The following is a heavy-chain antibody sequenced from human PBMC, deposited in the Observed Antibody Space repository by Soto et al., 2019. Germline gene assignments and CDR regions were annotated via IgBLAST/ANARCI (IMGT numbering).Heavy chain of an antibody. CDR3: AREDGYCSGGSCYWPYFDY. J-gene: IGHJ4*02. Sequence: GASVKVSCKVSGYTLTELSMHWARQAPGKGLEWMGVFDAEDGAASYAQNFQGRVTMTTDTSTSTAYMELRSLRSDDTAVYYCAREDGYCSGGSCYWPYFDYWGQGTLVTVS. D-gene: IGHD2-15*01. CDR1: GYTLTELS. CDR2: FDAEDGAA. V-gene: IGHV1-24*01.